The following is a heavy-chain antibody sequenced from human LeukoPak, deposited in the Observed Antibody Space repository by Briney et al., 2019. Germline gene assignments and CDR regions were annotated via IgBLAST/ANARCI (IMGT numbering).Heavy chain of an antibody. Sequence: SETLSLTCTVSGSSISSYYWSWIRQPPGKGLEWIGYIYNSGSTNYNPSLKSRVTISVDTSKNQFSLKLSSVTAADTAVYYCARADSSSWYEDYYYYYMDVWGKGTTVTVSS. CDR2: IYNSGST. V-gene: IGHV4-59*01. CDR3: ARADSSSWYEDYYYYYMDV. J-gene: IGHJ6*03. D-gene: IGHD6-13*01. CDR1: GSSISSYY.